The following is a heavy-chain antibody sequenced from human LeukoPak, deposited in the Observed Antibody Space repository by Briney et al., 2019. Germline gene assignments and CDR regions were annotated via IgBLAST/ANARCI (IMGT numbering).Heavy chain of an antibody. CDR2: IWADGSNK. CDR3: ATDLGSRPFDY. D-gene: IGHD7-27*01. CDR1: GFTFSSYG. Sequence: GGSLRLSCAASGFTFSSYGMHWVRQAPGEGLEWVAVIWADGSNKIYADSVKGRFTISRDNSKNTLSLQMNSLRVDDTAVYYCATDLGSRPFDYWGQGTLVTVSS. V-gene: IGHV3-33*08. J-gene: IGHJ4*02.